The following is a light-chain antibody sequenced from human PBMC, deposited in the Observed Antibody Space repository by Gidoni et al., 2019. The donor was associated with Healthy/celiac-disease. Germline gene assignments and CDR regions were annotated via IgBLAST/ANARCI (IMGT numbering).Light chain of an antibody. CDR3: AAWDDSLNGWV. J-gene: IGLJ3*02. CDR1: SSTIGSNT. V-gene: IGLV1-44*01. CDR2: SNN. Sequence: QSVLTQPPPASGPPGQRVTISCSGSSSTIGSNTVNWYQQLPGTAPKLLIYSNNQRPSGVPDRFSGSKSGTSASLAISGLQSEDEADYYCAAWDDSLNGWVFGGGTKLTVL.